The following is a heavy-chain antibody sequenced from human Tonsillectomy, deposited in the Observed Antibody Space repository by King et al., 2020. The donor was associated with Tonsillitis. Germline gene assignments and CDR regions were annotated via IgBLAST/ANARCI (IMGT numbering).Heavy chain of an antibody. D-gene: IGHD6-13*01. J-gene: IGHJ4*02. CDR3: ARDQQLIR. CDR2: ISSSSSYI. CDR1: GFTFSSYS. Sequence: VQLVESGGGLVKPGGSLRLSCEASGFTFSSYSMNWVRQAPEKGLEWVSSISSSSSYIYYADSVKGRFTISRDNANKSLYLQMNILRAEDTAVYYCARDQQLIRWGQGTLVTVSS. V-gene: IGHV3-21*01.